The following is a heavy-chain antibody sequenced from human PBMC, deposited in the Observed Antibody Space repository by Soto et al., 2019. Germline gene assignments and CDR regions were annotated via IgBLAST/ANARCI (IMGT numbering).Heavy chain of an antibody. D-gene: IGHD3-22*01. V-gene: IGHV1-8*01. CDR3: ARDYYDSSGYYSAFYYYYGMDV. CDR2: MNPNSGNT. J-gene: IGHJ6*02. Sequence: GASVKVSCKASGYTFTSYDINCVRQATGQGLEWMGWMNPNSGNTGYAQKFQGRVTMTRNTSISTAYMELSSLRSEDTAVYYCARDYYDSSGYYSAFYYYYGMDVWGQGTTVTVSS. CDR1: GYTFTSYD.